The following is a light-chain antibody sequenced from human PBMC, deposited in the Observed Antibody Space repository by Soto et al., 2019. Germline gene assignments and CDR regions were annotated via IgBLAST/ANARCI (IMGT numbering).Light chain of an antibody. Sequence: EIVLTQSPATLSVSPGERATLSCRASQSVSSHLAWFQQRPGQAPRLLIYDASNRATGIPARFSGRGSGTDFTLTSSSLAPEDCAVYYCQQRRIAITFGQGTRLEVK. CDR3: QQRRIAIT. CDR2: DAS. V-gene: IGKV3-11*01. J-gene: IGKJ5*01. CDR1: QSVSSH.